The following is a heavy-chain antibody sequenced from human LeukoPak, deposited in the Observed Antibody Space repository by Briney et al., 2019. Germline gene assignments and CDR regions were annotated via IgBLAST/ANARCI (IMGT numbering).Heavy chain of an antibody. J-gene: IGHJ6*02. D-gene: IGHD2-8*01. CDR2: ISGSGDMT. CDR3: ARSQTNAVYYYGMDV. CDR1: GFTFSSYA. Sequence: GGSLRLSCAGSGFTFSSYAMNWARQAPGKGLEWVSDISGSGDMTYYADSVKGRFTISRDNSKNTVYLQMNGLRAEDTAVYFCARSQTNAVYYYGMDVRGQGTTVTVSS. V-gene: IGHV3-23*01.